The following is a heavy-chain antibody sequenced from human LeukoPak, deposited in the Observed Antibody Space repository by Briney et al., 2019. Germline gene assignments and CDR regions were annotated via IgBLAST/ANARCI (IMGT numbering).Heavy chain of an antibody. CDR1: GGSISSSSYY. CDR2: IYYSGST. D-gene: IGHD5-18*01. V-gene: IGHV4-39*07. J-gene: IGHJ4*02. Sequence: PSETLSLTCTVSGGSISSSSYYWGWIRQPPGKGLEWIGSIYYSGSTYYNPSLKSRVTISVDTSKNQFSLKLSSVTAADTAVYYCARDGIQLWHFDYWGQGTLVTVSS. CDR3: ARDGIQLWHFDY.